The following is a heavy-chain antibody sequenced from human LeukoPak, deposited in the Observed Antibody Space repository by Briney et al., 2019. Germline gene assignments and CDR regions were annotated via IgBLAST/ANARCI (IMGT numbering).Heavy chain of an antibody. CDR3: ARDCRLNCARQPGFDS. J-gene: IGHJ5*01. V-gene: IGHV3-48*02. Sequence: GGSLRLSCAASGFTTSSYAMNWVRQAPGKGLEWVSYISSSSSPINYADSVKGRFTISRDNAKNSLYLQMNSLRDEDTAVYYCARDCRLNCARQPGFDSWGQGTLVTVSS. D-gene: IGHD1-1*01. CDR1: GFTTSSYA. CDR2: ISSSSSPI.